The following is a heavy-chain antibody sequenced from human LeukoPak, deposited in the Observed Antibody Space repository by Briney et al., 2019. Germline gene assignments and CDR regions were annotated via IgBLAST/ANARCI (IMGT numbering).Heavy chain of an antibody. CDR3: ARASMGGRDYHLDS. J-gene: IGHJ4*02. Sequence: GGSLRLSCAASGFTFSIHDMHWVRQATGKGLEWVTAIGTIGDTYYSGSVKGRFTISREDAKNSLYLQMNSLRAGDTAVYYCARASMGGRDYHLDSWGQGTLVTVSS. V-gene: IGHV3-13*01. CDR1: GFTFSIHD. CDR2: IGTIGDT. D-gene: IGHD4/OR15-4a*01.